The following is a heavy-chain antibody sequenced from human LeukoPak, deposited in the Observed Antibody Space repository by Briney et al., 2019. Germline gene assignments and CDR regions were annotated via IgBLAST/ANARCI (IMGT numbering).Heavy chain of an antibody. J-gene: IGHJ4*02. CDR1: GFTFSTYG. V-gene: IGHV3-33*01. Sequence: PGGSLRLSCAASGFTFSTYGMHWVRQAPGKGLEWVAVIWNDGSKKYYADSVKGRFTISRDNSKNTLDLQMNSLRAEDTAVYYCARGRIQLWLPIPDYFDYWGQGTLVTVSS. CDR3: ARGRIQLWLPIPDYFDY. CDR2: IWNDGSKK. D-gene: IGHD5-18*01.